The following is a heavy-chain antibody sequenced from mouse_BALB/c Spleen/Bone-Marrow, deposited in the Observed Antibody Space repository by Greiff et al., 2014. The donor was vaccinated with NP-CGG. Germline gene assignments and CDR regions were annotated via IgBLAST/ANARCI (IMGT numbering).Heavy chain of an antibody. Sequence: QVQLKESEAELMKPGASVKISCKATGYTFSSYWIEWVNQRPGHGLEWIGEILPGSGTTHYNEKFKDKATFTADTSSNTAYMQLSSLTSEDSAVYYCARGGYDTSIFAYWGQGTLVTVSA. CDR1: GYTFSSYW. J-gene: IGHJ3*01. CDR3: ARGGYDTSIFAY. D-gene: IGHD2-3*01. V-gene: IGHV1-9*01. CDR2: ILPGSGTT.